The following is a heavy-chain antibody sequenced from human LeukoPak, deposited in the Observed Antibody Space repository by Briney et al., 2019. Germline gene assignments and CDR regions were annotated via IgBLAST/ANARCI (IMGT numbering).Heavy chain of an antibody. D-gene: IGHD2-2*01. Sequence: SETLSLTCAVYGGSFSGYYWSWIRQPPGKGLEWIGEINDSGSTNYNSSLKSRVTISVDRSKNQFSLKLTSVTAADTAVYHCARIACSSISCYWFDPWGLGTLVTVSS. J-gene: IGHJ5*02. CDR1: GGSFSGYY. V-gene: IGHV4-34*01. CDR3: ARIACSSISCYWFDP. CDR2: INDSGST.